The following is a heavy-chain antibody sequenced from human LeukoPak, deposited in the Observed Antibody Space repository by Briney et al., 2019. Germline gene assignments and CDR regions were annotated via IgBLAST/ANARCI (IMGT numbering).Heavy chain of an antibody. CDR2: ISSSGSTI. CDR1: GSTFSSYE. D-gene: IGHD2-2*01. V-gene: IGHV3-48*03. Sequence: GGSLRLSCAASGSTFSSYEMNWVRQAPGKGLEWVSYISSSGSTIYYADSVKGRFTISRDNAKNSLYLQMNSLRAEDTAVYYCARDLRDIVVVPAAISYYYYYMDVWGKGTTVTVSS. J-gene: IGHJ6*03. CDR3: ARDLRDIVVVPAAISYYYYYMDV.